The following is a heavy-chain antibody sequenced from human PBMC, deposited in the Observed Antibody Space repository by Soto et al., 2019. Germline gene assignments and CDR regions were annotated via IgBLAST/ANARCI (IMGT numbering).Heavy chain of an antibody. CDR3: ARGAMANFDY. D-gene: IGHD5-18*01. V-gene: IGHV1-69*13. Sequence: SVKVSCKASGGTFGSQVIAWVRQAPGQGLEWMGGFIAMLGTPTYAKKVQGRATITADESLTSSYLELRSLRSEDTGVYFCARGAMANFDYWGQGTVVTVSS. CDR1: GGTFGSQV. CDR2: FIAMLGTP. J-gene: IGHJ4*02.